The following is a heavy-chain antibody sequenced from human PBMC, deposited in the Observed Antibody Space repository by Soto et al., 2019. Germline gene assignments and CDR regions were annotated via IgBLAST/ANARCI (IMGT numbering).Heavy chain of an antibody. CDR1: GGSISSYY. Sequence: SETLSLTCTVSGGSISSYYWSWIRQPPGKGLEWIGYIYYSGSTNYNPSLKSRVTISVDTSKNQFSLKLSSVTAADTAVYYCAREGVIVGASPFDYWGQGTLVTVSS. J-gene: IGHJ4*02. V-gene: IGHV4-59*08. D-gene: IGHD1-26*01. CDR2: IYYSGST. CDR3: AREGVIVGASPFDY.